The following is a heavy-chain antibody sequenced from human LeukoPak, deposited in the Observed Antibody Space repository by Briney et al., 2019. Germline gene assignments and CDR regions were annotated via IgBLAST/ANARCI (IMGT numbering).Heavy chain of an antibody. V-gene: IGHV4-39*07. Sequence: KTSETLSLTCTVSGGSISSSSYYWGWIRQPPGKGLEWIGSIYYSGSTYYNPSLKSRVTISVDTSKNQFSLKLSSVTAADTAVYYCARLDTMRSGSYNYYYYMDVWGKGTTVTISS. CDR3: ARLDTMRSGSYNYYYYMDV. J-gene: IGHJ6*03. D-gene: IGHD3-10*01. CDR1: GGSISSSSYY. CDR2: IYYSGST.